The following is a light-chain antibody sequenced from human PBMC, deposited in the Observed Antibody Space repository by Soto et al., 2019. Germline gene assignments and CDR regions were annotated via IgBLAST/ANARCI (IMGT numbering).Light chain of an antibody. CDR1: SSDVGGYNY. CDR2: EVS. Sequence: QSVLTQPASVSGSPGQSITISCTGTSSDVGGYNYVSWYQQHPGKAPKLMIYEVSNRPSGVSNRFSGSKSGNTASLTISGLHAEDEADYYCSSSTSSSVVFGGGTKVTVL. J-gene: IGLJ2*01. V-gene: IGLV2-14*01. CDR3: SSSTSSSVV.